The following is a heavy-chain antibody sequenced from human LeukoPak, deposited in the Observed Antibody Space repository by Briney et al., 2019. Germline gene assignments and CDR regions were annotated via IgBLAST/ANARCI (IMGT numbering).Heavy chain of an antibody. CDR2: MSSGSSSI. V-gene: IGHV3-48*02. J-gene: IGHJ4*02. Sequence: PGGSLRLSCAASGFTISSYSMNWVRQAPGKGLQWVSYMSSGSSSIYYADSVKGRFTISRDDGKNSLYLQMNSLRDEDTAVYYCARERFGGTAAPAFDYWGQGTLVTVSS. D-gene: IGHD1-26*01. CDR3: ARERFGGTAAPAFDY. CDR1: GFTISSYS.